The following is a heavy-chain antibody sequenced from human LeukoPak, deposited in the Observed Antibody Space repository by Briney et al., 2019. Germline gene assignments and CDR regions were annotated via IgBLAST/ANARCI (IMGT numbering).Heavy chain of an antibody. D-gene: IGHD6-19*01. J-gene: IGHJ4*02. CDR1: GFTVSSNY. CDR3: ARAASVAGTYALNH. V-gene: IGHV3-66*01. Sequence: GGSLRLSCAVSGFTVSSNYMSWVRQAPGKGLEWGSVIYGGGSTYYADSVKGRFTISRDSSKNTLYLQMNSLRAEDTAVYYCARAASVAGTYALNHWGQGTLVTVSS. CDR2: IYGGGST.